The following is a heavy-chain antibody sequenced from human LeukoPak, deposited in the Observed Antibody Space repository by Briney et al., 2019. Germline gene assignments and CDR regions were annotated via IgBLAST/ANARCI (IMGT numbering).Heavy chain of an antibody. CDR3: ARARATRPRVRSSGWYFVSPPTY. CDR2: INHSGST. CDR1: GFTFSSYW. J-gene: IGHJ4*02. V-gene: IGHV4-34*01. Sequence: PGGSLRLSCAASGFTFSSYWMSWIRQPPGKGLEWIGEINHSGSTNYNSSLKSRVTISVDTSKNQFSLKLSSVTAADTAVYYCARARATRPRVRSSGWYFVSPPTYWGQGTLVTVSS. D-gene: IGHD6-19*01.